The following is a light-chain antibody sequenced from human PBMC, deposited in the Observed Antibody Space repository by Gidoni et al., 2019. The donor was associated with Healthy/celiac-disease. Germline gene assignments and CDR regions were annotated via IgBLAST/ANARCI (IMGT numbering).Light chain of an antibody. J-gene: IGKJ3*01. CDR3: QQSYSTPRT. V-gene: IGKV1-39*01. CDR2: AAS. CDR1: QSISSY. Sequence: DIQMTQSPSSLSASVGDRVTITCRASQSISSYLNWYQQKPGKAPKLLIYAASSLQSGVPSRFSGSGSGTDCTLTISSLQPEDFETYYCQQSYSTPRTFGPGTKGDIK.